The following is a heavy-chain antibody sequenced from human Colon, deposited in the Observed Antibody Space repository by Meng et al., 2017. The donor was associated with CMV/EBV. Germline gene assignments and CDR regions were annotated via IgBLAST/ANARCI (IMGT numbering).Heavy chain of an antibody. V-gene: IGHV1-8*01. CDR3: ARVEGIGVPAVGIRYYFDY. D-gene: IGHD2-2*01. J-gene: IGHJ4*02. CDR1: GYTFTSYD. CDR2: MNPNSGNT. Sequence: ASVKVSCKASGYTFTSYDINWVRQATGQGLEWMGWMNPNSGNTGYAQKFQGRVIMTRNTSISTAYMELSSLRSEDTAVYYCARVEGIGVPAVGIRYYFDYWGQGTLVTVSS.